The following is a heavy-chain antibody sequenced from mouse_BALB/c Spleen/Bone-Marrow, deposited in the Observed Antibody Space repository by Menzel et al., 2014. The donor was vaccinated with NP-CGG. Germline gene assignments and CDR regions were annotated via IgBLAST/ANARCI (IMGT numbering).Heavy chain of an antibody. CDR3: VRGGNYRFDY. Sequence: QVQLQQSGPELVKPGASVKISCKASGYAFSSSWMNWVKQRPGQGLEWIGRICPGDGDTNYNGKFKGKATLTADKSSSTAYMQLSSLTSVDSAVYFCVRGGNYRFDYWGQGTTLTVSS. V-gene: IGHV1-82*01. J-gene: IGHJ2*01. CDR2: ICPGDGDT. D-gene: IGHD2-1*01. CDR1: GYAFSSSW.